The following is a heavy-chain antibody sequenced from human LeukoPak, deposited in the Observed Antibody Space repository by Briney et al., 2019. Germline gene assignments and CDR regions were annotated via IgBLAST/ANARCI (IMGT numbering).Heavy chain of an antibody. V-gene: IGHV4-34*01. CDR2: INHSGST. J-gene: IGHJ4*02. CDR1: GGSFSGYY. Sequence: SETLSLTCAVYGGSFSGYYWSWIRQPPGKGLEWIEEINHSGSTNYNPSLKSRVTISVDTSKNQFSLKLSSVTAADTAVYYCARGRDNYYDSSGRRVGYEFDYWGQGTLVTVSS. D-gene: IGHD3-22*01. CDR3: ARGRDNYYDSSGRRVGYEFDY.